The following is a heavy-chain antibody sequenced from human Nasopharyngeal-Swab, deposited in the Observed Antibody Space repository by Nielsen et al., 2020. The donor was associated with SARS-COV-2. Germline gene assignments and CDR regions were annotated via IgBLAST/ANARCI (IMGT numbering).Heavy chain of an antibody. Sequence: GESLKISCAASGFTFSSYSMSWVRQAPGKGLEWVSAISFSSTYIDYADSVKGRLTISRDNGKNSLYLRMNSLRAEDTAVYYCARIYSGYSYYFDYWGQGTLVTVSS. CDR2: ISFSSTYI. CDR3: ARIYSGYSYYFDY. J-gene: IGHJ4*02. V-gene: IGHV3-21*01. CDR1: GFTFSSYS. D-gene: IGHD5-12*01.